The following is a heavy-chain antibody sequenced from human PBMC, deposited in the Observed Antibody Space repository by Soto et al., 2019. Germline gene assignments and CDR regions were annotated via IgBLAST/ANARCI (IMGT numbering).Heavy chain of an antibody. CDR2: MNPNSGNT. J-gene: IGHJ6*03. CDR3: ARQNYDFWSGPYYYYYMDV. V-gene: IGHV1-8*01. Sequence: ASVKVSCKASGYTFTSYDINWVRQATGQGLEWMGWMNPNSGNTGYARKFQGRVTMTRNTSISTAYMELSSLRSEDTAVYYCARQNYDFWSGPYYYYYMDVWGKGTTVTVSS. D-gene: IGHD3-3*01. CDR1: GYTFTSYD.